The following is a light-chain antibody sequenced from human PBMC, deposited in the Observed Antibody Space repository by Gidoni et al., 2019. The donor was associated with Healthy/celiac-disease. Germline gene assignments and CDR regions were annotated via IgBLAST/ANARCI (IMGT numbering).Light chain of an antibody. Sequence: YALTQPRSVAGAPVQTLTISCTGTSSDVGGYNYVSWYQPHPGNAPTLMLYDFCKRPSGVPDRFSGSKSGITASLTISVLQALDEADYYYSSYAGSVVVVVGGTNLSVL. V-gene: IGLV2-11*01. CDR1: SSDVGGYNY. CDR3: SSYAGSVVV. J-gene: IGLJ2*01. CDR2: DFC.